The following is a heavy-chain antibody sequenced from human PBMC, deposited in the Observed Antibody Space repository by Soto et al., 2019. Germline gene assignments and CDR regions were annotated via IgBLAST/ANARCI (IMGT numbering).Heavy chain of an antibody. CDR1: GYSFTSYW. D-gene: IGHD3-3*01. Sequence: CKGSGYSFTSYWIGWVRQMPGKGLEWMGIIYPGDSDTRYSPSFQGQVTISADKSISTAYLQWSSLKASDTAMYYCARQMVKPRKLRFLEWLPPNYYYYYMDVWGKGTTVTVSS. V-gene: IGHV5-51*01. CDR3: ARQMVKPRKLRFLEWLPPNYYYYYMDV. J-gene: IGHJ6*03. CDR2: IYPGDSDT.